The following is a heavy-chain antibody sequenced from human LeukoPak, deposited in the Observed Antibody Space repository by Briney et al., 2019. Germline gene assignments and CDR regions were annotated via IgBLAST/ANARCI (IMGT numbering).Heavy chain of an antibody. CDR3: AKDLLPGIAVAGTGFDY. J-gene: IGHJ4*02. V-gene: IGHV3-23*01. CDR2: ISGSGGST. D-gene: IGHD6-19*01. CDR1: GFTFSSYA. Sequence: GGSLRLSCAASGFTFSSYAMSWVRQAPGKGLEWVSAISGSGGSTYYADSVKGRFTISRDNSKNTLYLQMNSLRAEDTAVYYCAKDLLPGIAVAGTGFDYWGQGALVTVSS.